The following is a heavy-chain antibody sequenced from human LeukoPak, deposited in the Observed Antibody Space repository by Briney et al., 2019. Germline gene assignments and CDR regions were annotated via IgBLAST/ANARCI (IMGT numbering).Heavy chain of an antibody. CDR1: GFTFSSYW. J-gene: IGHJ4*02. D-gene: IGHD2-2*01. Sequence: GGSLRLSCAASGFTFSSYWMHWVRQAPGKGLVWVSRINSDGSSTTYADSVKGRFTISRDNAKNTLHLQMNSLRAEDTAVYYCAKAALRYQLLSSLDYWGQGTLVTVSS. V-gene: IGHV3-74*01. CDR3: AKAALRYQLLSSLDY. CDR2: INSDGSST.